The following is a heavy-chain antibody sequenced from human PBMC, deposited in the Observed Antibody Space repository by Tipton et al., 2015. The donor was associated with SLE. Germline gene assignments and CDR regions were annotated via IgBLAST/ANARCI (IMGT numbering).Heavy chain of an antibody. CDR2: IRYDGNVQ. CDR1: GFTFRTFG. V-gene: IGHV3-30*02. D-gene: IGHD7-27*01. CDR3: AKDRSGHKYYSYGVDV. Sequence: SLRLSCAASGFTFRTFGIHWVRQAPGKGLEWVAFIRYDGNVQFYSDSVTGRFTISRDNSRSTLYLQMNSLRPDDTAMYYCAKDRSGHKYYSYGVDVWGQGTTVTVSS. J-gene: IGHJ6*02.